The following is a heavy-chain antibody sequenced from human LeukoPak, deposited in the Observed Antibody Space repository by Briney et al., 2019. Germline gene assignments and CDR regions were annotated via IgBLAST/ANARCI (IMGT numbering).Heavy chain of an antibody. J-gene: IGHJ4*02. CDR1: GYTFTSYV. Sequence: ASVKVSCKASGYTFTSYVISWVRQAPGQGLEWMGWISAYNGNTNYAQKLQGRVTMTTDTSTSTAYMELRSLRSDDTAVYYCARVGRFLEWLVGDFDYWGQGTLVTVSS. D-gene: IGHD3-3*01. V-gene: IGHV1-18*01. CDR3: ARVGRFLEWLVGDFDY. CDR2: ISAYNGNT.